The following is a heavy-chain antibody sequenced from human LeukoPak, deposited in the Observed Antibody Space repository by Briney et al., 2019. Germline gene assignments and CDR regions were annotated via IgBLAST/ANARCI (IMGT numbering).Heavy chain of an antibody. CDR3: ARGETTVTTFGPSFDY. Sequence: ASVKVSCKASGGTFSRYAISWVRQAPGQGLEWMGGIIPIFGTANYAQKFQGRVTITAEESTSTAYMELSSLRSEDTAVYYCARGETTVTTFGPSFDYWGQGTLVTVSS. D-gene: IGHD4-17*01. CDR1: GGTFSRYA. V-gene: IGHV1-69*13. J-gene: IGHJ4*02. CDR2: IIPIFGTA.